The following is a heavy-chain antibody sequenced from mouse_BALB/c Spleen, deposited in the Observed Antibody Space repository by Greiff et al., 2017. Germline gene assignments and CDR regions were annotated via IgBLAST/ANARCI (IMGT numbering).Heavy chain of an antibody. CDR2: IWAGGST. CDR3: ARDHDYDGAWFAY. Sequence: VKVEESGPGLVAPSQSLSITCTVSGFSLTSYGVHWVRQPPGKGLEWLGVIWAGGSTNYNSALMSRLSISKDNSKSQVFLKMNSLQTDDTAMYYCARDHDYDGAWFAYWGQGTLVTVSA. CDR1: GFSLTSYG. V-gene: IGHV2-9*02. J-gene: IGHJ3*01. D-gene: IGHD2-4*01.